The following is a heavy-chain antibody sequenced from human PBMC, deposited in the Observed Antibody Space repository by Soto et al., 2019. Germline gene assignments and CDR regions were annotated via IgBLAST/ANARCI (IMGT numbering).Heavy chain of an antibody. CDR3: VIDRLIVAVSVGRMDV. Sequence: QVQLVQSGAEVKKPGTSVRVSCKASGDTFIGYSISWVRQAPGQGLEWMGWVIPTQRTTKYAQRFQGRVTMSVDQFASTTYMELSSLRPEDTALYECVIDRLIVAVSVGRMDVWGQGTTVTVS. D-gene: IGHD6-19*01. V-gene: IGHV1-69*01. J-gene: IGHJ6*02. CDR1: GDTFIGYS. CDR2: VIPTQRTT.